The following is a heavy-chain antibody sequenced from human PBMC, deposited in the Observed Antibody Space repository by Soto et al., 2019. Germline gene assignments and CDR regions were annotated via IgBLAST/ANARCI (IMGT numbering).Heavy chain of an antibody. CDR1: GFTFSSYA. Sequence: GGSLRLSCAASGFTFSSYAMSWVRQAPGKGLEWISAISGSGGSTYYADSVKGRFTISRDNSKNTLYLQMNSLRAEDTAVYYCAKLRAITIFGVAVDYWGQGTLVTVSS. D-gene: IGHD3-3*01. CDR2: ISGSGGST. V-gene: IGHV3-23*01. J-gene: IGHJ4*02. CDR3: AKLRAITIFGVAVDY.